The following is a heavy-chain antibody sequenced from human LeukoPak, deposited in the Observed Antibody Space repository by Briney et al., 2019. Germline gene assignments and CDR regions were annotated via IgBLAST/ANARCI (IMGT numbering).Heavy chain of an antibody. CDR3: ARGLVVLAATSWAFDI. D-gene: IGHD2-15*01. J-gene: IGHJ3*02. Sequence: GASVKVSCKASGYTFTTYDINWVRQATGQGLEWMGWMNPNSGNTGYAQKFQGRVTMTRNTSISTAYMELSSLRSEDTAVYYCARGLVVLAATSWAFDIWGPGTMVTVSS. CDR1: GYTFTTYD. V-gene: IGHV1-8*01. CDR2: MNPNSGNT.